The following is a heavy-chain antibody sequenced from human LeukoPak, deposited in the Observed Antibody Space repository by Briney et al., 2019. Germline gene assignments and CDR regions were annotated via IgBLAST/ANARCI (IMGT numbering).Heavy chain of an antibody. D-gene: IGHD2-2*01. CDR2: IYYSGST. V-gene: IGHV4-39*01. Sequence: SETLSLTCTVSGGSISSSSYYWGWIRQPPGKGLEWIGSIYYSGSTYYNPSLKSRVTISVDTSKNQFSLKLSSVTAADTAVYYCARHERACSSSTSRIDYWGQGTLVTVSS. CDR3: ARHERACSSSTSRIDY. CDR1: GGSISSSSYY. J-gene: IGHJ4*02.